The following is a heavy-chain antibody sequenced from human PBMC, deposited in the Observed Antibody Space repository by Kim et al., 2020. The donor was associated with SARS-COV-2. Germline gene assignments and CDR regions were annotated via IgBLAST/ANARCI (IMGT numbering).Heavy chain of an antibody. D-gene: IGHD3-10*01. Sequence: GGSLRLSCAASGFIFVSYSMNWVRQAPGKGLEWVSSISSSSTYIYYADSVKGLFTISRDNAKNSLYLQMNSRRAEDTAVYYCARDLSRNRNYFDYWGMGT. V-gene: IGHV3-21*01. J-gene: IGHJ4*02. CDR3: ARDLSRNRNYFDY. CDR2: ISSSSTYI. CDR1: GFIFVSYS.